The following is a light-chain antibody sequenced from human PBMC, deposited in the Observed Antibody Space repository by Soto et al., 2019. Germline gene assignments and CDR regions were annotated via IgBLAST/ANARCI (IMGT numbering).Light chain of an antibody. CDR3: QQYTNWPYT. V-gene: IGKV3-20*01. CDR1: QSVSSSF. Sequence: EIVLTQSPGTLSLSPGERATLSCRASQSVSSSFLAWYQQKPGQAPRLLIYGASSRATGIPDRFSGSGSGTDFTLTISGLEPEDFAVYSCQQYTNWPYTFGQGTKLEIK. CDR2: GAS. J-gene: IGKJ2*01.